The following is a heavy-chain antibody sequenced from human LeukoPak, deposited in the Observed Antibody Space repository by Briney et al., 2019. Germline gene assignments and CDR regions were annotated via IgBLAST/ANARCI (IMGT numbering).Heavy chain of an antibody. D-gene: IGHD7-27*01. V-gene: IGHV4-59*01. CDR1: GGSISSYY. CDR2: IYYSGST. J-gene: IGHJ4*02. CDR3: ARNAGDQIYFDY. Sequence: KPSETLSLTCTVSGGSISSYYWSWIRQPPGKGQGGIGYIYYSGSTNYNPSLKSRVTISVDTSKNQFSLKLSSVTAADTAVYYCARNAGDQIYFDYWGQGTLVTVSS.